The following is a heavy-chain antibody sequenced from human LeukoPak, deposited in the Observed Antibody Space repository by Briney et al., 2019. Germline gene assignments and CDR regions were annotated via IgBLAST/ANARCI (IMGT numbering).Heavy chain of an antibody. CDR3: ARDDMAVAGADCDY. J-gene: IGHJ4*02. CDR1: GYTFTGYY. V-gene: IGHV1-2*06. D-gene: IGHD6-19*01. Sequence: ASVKVSCKASGYTFTGYYIHWVRQAPGQGLEWMGRINPNSGGTNYAQKFQGRVTMTRDTSISTIYMELSRLRSDDTAVYYCARDDMAVAGADCDYWGQGTLLTVSS. CDR2: INPNSGGT.